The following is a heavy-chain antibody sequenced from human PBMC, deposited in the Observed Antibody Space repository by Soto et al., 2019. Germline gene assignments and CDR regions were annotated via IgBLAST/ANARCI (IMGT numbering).Heavy chain of an antibody. CDR3: AKVRVGIDVDFDY. Sequence: EVQLLESGGGLVQPGGSLRLSCAASGFTFSNSAMTWVRQAAAKGLEWVSTIRDSDSGGSTFYADSVKGRFTISRDDSKNTLYLQMSSLRAEDTAMYYCAKVRVGIDVDFDYWGQGALVTVSS. J-gene: IGHJ4*02. CDR2: IRDSDSGGST. CDR1: GFTFSNSA. V-gene: IGHV3-23*01. D-gene: IGHD2-21*01.